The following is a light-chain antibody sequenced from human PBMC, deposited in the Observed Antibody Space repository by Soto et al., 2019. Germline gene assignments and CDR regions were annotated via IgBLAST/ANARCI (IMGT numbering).Light chain of an antibody. J-gene: IGKJ1*01. CDR3: QQYNNWPWT. CDR1: QSVSSN. Sequence: EIAMTPSPATLSVSPVERATLSCMASQSVSSNLAWYQQKPGQAPRLLIYGASTRATGIPARFSGSGSGTEFTLTISSLQSEDFAVYYCQQYNNWPWTFGQGTKVDIK. CDR2: GAS. V-gene: IGKV3-15*01.